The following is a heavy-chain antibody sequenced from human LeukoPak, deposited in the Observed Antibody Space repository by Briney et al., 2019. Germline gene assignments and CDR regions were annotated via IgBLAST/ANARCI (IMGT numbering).Heavy chain of an antibody. D-gene: IGHD1-26*01. Sequence: PSETLSLTCTVSGGSVSSYYWSWIRQPPGKGLEWIGYIYNSGSTNYNPSLKSRVTISVDTSKNQFSLKLSSVTAADTAVYYCARSSGTYIPFDYWGQGTLVTVSS. V-gene: IGHV4-59*02. CDR1: GGSVSSYY. J-gene: IGHJ4*02. CDR2: IYNSGST. CDR3: ARSSGTYIPFDY.